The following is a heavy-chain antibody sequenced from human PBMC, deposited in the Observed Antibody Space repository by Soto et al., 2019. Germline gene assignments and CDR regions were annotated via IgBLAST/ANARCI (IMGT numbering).Heavy chain of an antibody. D-gene: IGHD6-13*01. CDR3: AKDHGSSWYGIYGY. J-gene: IGHJ4*02. Sequence: GGSLRLSCSSSGFTFSSYAMSWVRQAPGKGLEWVSAISGSGGSTYYADSVKGRFTISRDNSKNTLYLQMNSLRAEDTAVYYCAKDHGSSWYGIYGYWGQGTLVTVSS. CDR2: ISGSGGST. CDR1: GFTFSSYA. V-gene: IGHV3-23*01.